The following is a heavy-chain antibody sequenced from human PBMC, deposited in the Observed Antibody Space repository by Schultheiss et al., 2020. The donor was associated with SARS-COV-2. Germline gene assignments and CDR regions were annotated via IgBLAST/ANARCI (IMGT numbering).Heavy chain of an antibody. CDR3: ARALLPFDY. J-gene: IGHJ4*02. CDR2: FSTSSSYI. CDR1: GFTFSSYT. Sequence: GESLKISCAASGFTFSSYTMNWVRQAPGKGLEWVSSFSTSSSYIYYADSVKGRFTISRDNAKNSLYLQMNSLRAEDTAVYYCARALLPFDYWGQGTLVTVSS. D-gene: IGHD2-15*01. V-gene: IGHV3-21*01.